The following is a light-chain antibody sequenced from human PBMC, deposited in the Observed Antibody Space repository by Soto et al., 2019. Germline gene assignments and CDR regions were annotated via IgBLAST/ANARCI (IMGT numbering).Light chain of an antibody. J-gene: IGLJ3*02. CDR1: SSDVGGYNY. Sequence: QSALTQPASVSGSPGQSITISCTATSSDVGGYNYVSWFQQHPGKAPKLIIYEVSNRPSGVSNRFSGSKSGNTASLTISGLQAEDEADYYCSSYTTSSTWVFGGGTKVTVL. V-gene: IGLV2-14*01. CDR2: EVS. CDR3: SSYTTSSTWV.